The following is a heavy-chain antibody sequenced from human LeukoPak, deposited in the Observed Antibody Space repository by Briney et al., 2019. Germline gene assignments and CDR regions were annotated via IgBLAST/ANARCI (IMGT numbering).Heavy chain of an antibody. CDR3: ARDPVEMATIGGG. V-gene: IGHV3-21*01. CDR1: GFTFSSYS. CDR2: INNSSSYI. Sequence: PGGSLRLSCAASGFTFSSYSMNWVRQAPGKGLEWVSSINNSSSYIYYADSMKGRFTISRNNAKNSLYLQMNILRPENTAVYYCARDPVEMATIGGGWGQGTLVTVSS. J-gene: IGHJ4*02. D-gene: IGHD5-24*01.